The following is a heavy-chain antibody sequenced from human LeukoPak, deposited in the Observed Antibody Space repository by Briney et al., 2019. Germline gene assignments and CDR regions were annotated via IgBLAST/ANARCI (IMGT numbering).Heavy chain of an antibody. Sequence: PGGSLRLSCAASGFTFDDHAMHWVRQPPGKGLEWVSGISWDSGRIDYADSVKGRFTISRDNARNSLYLQMNSLSVEDTAVYYCARAGLGYGLPPDYWGQGTLVTVSS. V-gene: IGHV3-9*01. CDR1: GFTFDDHA. J-gene: IGHJ4*02. CDR3: ARAGLGYGLPPDY. CDR2: ISWDSGRI. D-gene: IGHD5-18*01.